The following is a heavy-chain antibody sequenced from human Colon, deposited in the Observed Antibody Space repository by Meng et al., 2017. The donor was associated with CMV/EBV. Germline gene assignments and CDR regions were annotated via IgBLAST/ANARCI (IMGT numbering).Heavy chain of an antibody. Sequence: GGSLRLSCAASGFTFITYSMSWVRQAPGKGLEWVANIKQDGSEKYYVDSVKGRFTISRDNAKNSLYLQMNSLRAEDTAVYYCAREYYDSSLVDYWGQGTLVTVSS. V-gene: IGHV3-7*01. CDR2: IKQDGSEK. CDR3: AREYYDSSLVDY. CDR1: GFTFITYS. D-gene: IGHD3-22*01. J-gene: IGHJ4*02.